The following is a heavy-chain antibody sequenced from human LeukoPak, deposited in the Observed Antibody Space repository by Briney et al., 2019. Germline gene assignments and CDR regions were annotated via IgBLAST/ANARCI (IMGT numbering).Heavy chain of an antibody. V-gene: IGHV1-2*04. CDR1: GYTFTGYY. J-gene: IGHJ6*02. D-gene: IGHD3-22*01. CDR3: ARDMIVTGDYYYGMDV. CDR2: INPNSGGT. Sequence: ASVKVSCKASGYTFTGYYMHWVRQVPGQGLEWMGWINPNSGGTNYAQKFQGWVTMTRDTSISTAYMELSRLRSDDTAVYYCARDMIVTGDYYYGMDVWGQGTTVTVSS.